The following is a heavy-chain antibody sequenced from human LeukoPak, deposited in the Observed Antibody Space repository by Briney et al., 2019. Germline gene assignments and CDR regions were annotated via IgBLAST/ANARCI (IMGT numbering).Heavy chain of an antibody. J-gene: IGHJ4*02. CDR2: ISSSGSIK. Sequence: AGGSLRLSCIASGFAFNSYEMNWVRQAPGKGLEWVSYISSSGSIKHYADSVKSRFTISRDNAKNSLYLQMNSLRAEDTAVYYCARARYTSGWETLDYWGQGTQVTVSS. CDR3: ARARYTSGWETLDY. V-gene: IGHV3-48*03. D-gene: IGHD6-19*01. CDR1: GFAFNSYE.